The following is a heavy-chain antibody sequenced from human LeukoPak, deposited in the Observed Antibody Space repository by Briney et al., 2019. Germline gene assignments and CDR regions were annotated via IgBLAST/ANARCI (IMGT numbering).Heavy chain of an antibody. V-gene: IGHV3-30*01. D-gene: IGHD3-3*01. CDR1: GFTFSNFA. CDR2: LSYDGSIK. J-gene: IGHJ4*02. CDR3: AKDPQYYEFWSGYYAY. Sequence: GGSLRLSCAASGFTFSNFAMHWVRQAPGKGLEWVAVLSYDGSIKYYADSVKGRFTISRDNSKNTLYLQMNSLRAEDTAGYYCAKDPQYYEFWSGYYAYWGQGTLVTVSS.